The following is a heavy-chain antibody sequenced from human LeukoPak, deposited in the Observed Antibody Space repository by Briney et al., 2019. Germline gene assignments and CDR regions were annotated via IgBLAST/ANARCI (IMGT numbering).Heavy chain of an antibody. CDR1: GSTFRSYG. Sequence: GGSLRLSCAASGSTFRSYGMHWVRQAPGKGLEWVAVISYDGSNKYYADSVKGRFTISRDNSKNTLYLQMNSLRPEDTAVYYCAKDHTYDILTGYYYFDYWGQGTLVTVSS. CDR3: AKDHTYDILTGYYYFDY. D-gene: IGHD3-9*01. V-gene: IGHV3-30*18. J-gene: IGHJ4*02. CDR2: ISYDGSNK.